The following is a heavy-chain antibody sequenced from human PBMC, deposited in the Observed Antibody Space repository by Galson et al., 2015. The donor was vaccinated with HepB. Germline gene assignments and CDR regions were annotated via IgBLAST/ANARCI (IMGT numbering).Heavy chain of an antibody. J-gene: IGHJ4*02. V-gene: IGHV3-30*04. CDR2: ISYDGSNK. D-gene: IGHD3-22*01. Sequence: SLRLSCAASGFTFSSYAMHWVRQAPGKGLEWVAVISYDGSNKYYADSVKGRFTISRDNSKNTLYLQMNSLRAEDTAVYYCARDGQSDYYDSSGQVPYFDYWGQGTLVTVSS. CDR3: ARDGQSDYYDSSGQVPYFDY. CDR1: GFTFSSYA.